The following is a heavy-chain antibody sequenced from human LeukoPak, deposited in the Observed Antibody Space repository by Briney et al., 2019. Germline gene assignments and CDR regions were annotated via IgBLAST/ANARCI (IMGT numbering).Heavy chain of an antibody. CDR3: AKGPSGDFWSGYYISGTYFDY. CDR1: GFTFSSYA. Sequence: PGASLRLSCAASGFTFSSYAMSWVRQAPGRGLEWVSAISGSGGNTYYADSVKGRFTISRDNSKNTLYLQMNSLRAEDPAVYYCAKGPSGDFWSGYYISGTYFDYWGQGTLVTVSS. CDR2: ISGSGGNT. D-gene: IGHD3-3*01. J-gene: IGHJ4*02. V-gene: IGHV3-23*01.